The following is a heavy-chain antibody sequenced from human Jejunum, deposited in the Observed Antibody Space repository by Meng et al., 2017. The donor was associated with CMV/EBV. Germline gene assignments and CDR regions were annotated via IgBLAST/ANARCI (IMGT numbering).Heavy chain of an antibody. J-gene: IGHJ5*02. D-gene: IGHD4-17*01. CDR1: RDSSSSGEHY. CDR2: IFHTGTT. Sequence: TLSRDSSSSGEHYGNCIRQPPGKRLEWIGHIFHTGTTSYNPSLKSRLSMSVDTSKNQFYLTLTSVTAADTAVYYCAREVTTANWLDPWGQGTLVTVSS. CDR3: AREVTTANWLDP. V-gene: IGHV4-30-4*08.